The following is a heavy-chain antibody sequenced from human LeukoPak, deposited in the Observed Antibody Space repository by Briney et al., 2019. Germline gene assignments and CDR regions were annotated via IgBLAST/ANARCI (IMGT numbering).Heavy chain of an antibody. CDR1: GGSISSGSYY. J-gene: IGHJ2*01. CDR3: ARVYYSNSYDYWYFDL. CDR2: IYTSGST. D-gene: IGHD6-13*01. V-gene: IGHV4-61*02. Sequence: PSQTLSLTCTASGGSISSGSYYWNWIRQPAGKGLEWIGRIYTSGSTNYNPPLKSRVTISVDTSKNQFSLKLTSVTAADTAVYYCARVYYSNSYDYWYFDLWGRGTLVTVSS.